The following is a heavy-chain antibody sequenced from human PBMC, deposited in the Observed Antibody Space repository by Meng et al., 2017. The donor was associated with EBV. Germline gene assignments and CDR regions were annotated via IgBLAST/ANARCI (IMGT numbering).Heavy chain of an antibody. D-gene: IGHD3-22*01. CDR3: ARGPYYYDSSGYYYGEFDP. CDR2: MNPNSGNT. V-gene: IGHV1-8*01. CDR1: GYTFTSYD. J-gene: IGHJ5*02. Sequence: QGPLGQVGAEVNNPGAAVKASCKASGYTFTSYDINWVRQATGQGLEWMGWMNPNSGNTGYAQKFQGRVTMTRNTSISTAYMELSSLRSEDTAVYYCARGPYYYDSSGYYYGEFDPWGQGTLVTVSS.